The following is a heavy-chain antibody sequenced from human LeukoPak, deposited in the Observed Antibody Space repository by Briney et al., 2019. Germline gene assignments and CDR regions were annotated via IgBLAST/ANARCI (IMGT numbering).Heavy chain of an antibody. D-gene: IGHD5-12*01. CDR1: GYTFTSYD. CDR3: ARGNSGYDYDYFDY. V-gene: IGHV1-8*01. J-gene: IGHJ4*02. CDR2: MNPNSGNT. Sequence: ASVKVSCKASGYTFTSYDINWVRQATGQGLEWMGWMNPNSGNTVYAQKFQGRVTMTRNTSISTAYMELSSLRSEDTAVYYCARGNSGYDYDYFDYWGQGTLVTVSS.